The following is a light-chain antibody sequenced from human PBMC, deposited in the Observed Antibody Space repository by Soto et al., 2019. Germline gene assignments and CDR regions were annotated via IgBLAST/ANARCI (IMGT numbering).Light chain of an antibody. CDR2: GAS. CDR1: QSISTS. CDR3: CQHANWPPRT. J-gene: IGKJ1*01. Sequence: IRMSKSPATLSVSTGERATLSCRASQSISTSLAWYQQRPGQAPRRLLYGASTSATGIAVRCSGSGCGTEFTLTISSLLPADDAVQYCCQHANWPPRTFGQGTNVDI. V-gene: IGKV3-15*01.